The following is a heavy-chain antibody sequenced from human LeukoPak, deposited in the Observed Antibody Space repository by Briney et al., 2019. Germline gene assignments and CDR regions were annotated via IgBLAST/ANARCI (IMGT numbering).Heavy chain of an antibody. J-gene: IGHJ4*02. Sequence: ASVKVSCKASGYTFTRNYINWLRQAPGQGLEWTGMIDPSGGGTAYAQKFQDRVTMTSDTSTSTVYMELNSLRSEDTAVYYCARLIGDYYDNSRSFYWHGHLDYWGQGALVTVSS. V-gene: IGHV1-46*01. CDR2: IDPSGGGT. D-gene: IGHD3-22*01. CDR1: GYTFTRNY. CDR3: ARLIGDYYDNSRSFYWHGHLDY.